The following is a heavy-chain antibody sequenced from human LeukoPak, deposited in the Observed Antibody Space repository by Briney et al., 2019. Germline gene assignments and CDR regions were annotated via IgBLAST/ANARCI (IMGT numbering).Heavy chain of an antibody. V-gene: IGHV3-30*18. CDR2: ISYDGSNK. CDR3: AKPYLILSSWFDP. J-gene: IGHJ5*02. Sequence: GGSLRLSCAASGFTFSSYGMHWVRQAPGKGLEWVAVISYDGSNKYYADSVKGRFTISRDNSKNTLYLQMNSLRAEDTAVYYCAKPYLILSSWFDPWGQGTLVTVSS. CDR1: GFTFSSYG. D-gene: IGHD3-16*01.